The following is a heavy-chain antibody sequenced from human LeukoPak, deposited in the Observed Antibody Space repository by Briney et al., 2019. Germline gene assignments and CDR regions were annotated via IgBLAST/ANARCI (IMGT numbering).Heavy chain of an antibody. J-gene: IGHJ4*02. V-gene: IGHV3-23*01. CDR1: GFTFRDSA. CDR2: ISFSGDNT. Sequence: PGGSLRLSCAASGFTFRDSAMSWVRQAPGKGLEWVSLISFSGDNTYYTDSVKGRFTISRDNSKDTLYLQMNSLRAEDTAVYYCTSDTVDTAVGIDYWGQGTLVTVSS. D-gene: IGHD5-18*01. CDR3: TSDTVDTAVGIDY.